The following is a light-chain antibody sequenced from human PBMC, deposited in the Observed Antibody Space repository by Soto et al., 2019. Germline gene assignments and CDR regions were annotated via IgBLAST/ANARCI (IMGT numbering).Light chain of an antibody. Sequence: DIVMTQSPLSLPVTPGEPASISCRSSQSLLPGNGYHYLDWYLQKPGQSPQLLIYLGSNRASGVPDRFSGSGSGTDFTLKISRVEAEDVGVYYCMQALQTPVTFGQGTKLEIK. CDR3: MQALQTPVT. CDR1: QSLLPGNGYHY. J-gene: IGKJ2*01. CDR2: LGS. V-gene: IGKV2-28*01.